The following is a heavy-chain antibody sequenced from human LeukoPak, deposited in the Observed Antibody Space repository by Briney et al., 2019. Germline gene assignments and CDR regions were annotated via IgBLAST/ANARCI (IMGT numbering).Heavy chain of an antibody. V-gene: IGHV4-4*07. J-gene: IGHJ6*03. CDR1: GGSINNYY. CDR2: IYSSGST. Sequence: SETLSLTCTVSGGSINNYYWSWIRQPAGKGLEWIGRIYSSGSTNYNPSVQSRVTISVDKSKNQFSLEMSSVTAADTAVYYCARGYSYHYMDVWGKGTTATVSS. CDR3: ARGYSYHYMDV.